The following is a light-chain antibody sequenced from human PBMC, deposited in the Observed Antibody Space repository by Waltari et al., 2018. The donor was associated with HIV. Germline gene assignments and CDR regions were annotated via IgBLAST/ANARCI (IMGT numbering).Light chain of an antibody. CDR1: ALPNQY. CDR2: KDS. Sequence: SYELTQPPSVSVSPGQTARITCSGDALPNQYAYWYQQKPGQAPVLMIYKDSQRPSGIPERFSGSTSGTTVTLTISGVQAEDEADYYCQSADISDYYLVLFGGGTKLIVL. CDR3: QSADISDYYLVL. V-gene: IGLV3-25*03. J-gene: IGLJ3*02.